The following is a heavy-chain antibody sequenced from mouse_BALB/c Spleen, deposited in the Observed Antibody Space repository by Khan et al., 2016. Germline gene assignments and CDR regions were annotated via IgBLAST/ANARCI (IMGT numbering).Heavy chain of an antibody. D-gene: IGHD1-1*01. CDR2: IYPGDGDT. V-gene: IGHV1-87*01. CDR1: GYTFTSYW. J-gene: IGHJ2*01. Sequence: QVQLQQSGAELARPGASVKLSCKASGYTFTSYWMQWVKQRPGQGLEWIGAIYPGDGDTRYTPKFKGKATLTADKSSSTAYMQLSSLASEDSAVYYCASYYCSSYYYFDQGGQGTTLTVSS. CDR3: ASYYCSSYYYFDQ.